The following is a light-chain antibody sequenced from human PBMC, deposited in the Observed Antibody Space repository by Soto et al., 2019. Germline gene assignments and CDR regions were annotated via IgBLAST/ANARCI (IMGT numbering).Light chain of an antibody. J-gene: IGLJ2*01. CDR3: RAWDSRVV. CDR2: QHT. V-gene: IGLV3-1*01. CDR1: KLGDKY. Sequence: SYELTQPPSVSVSPGQTASITCSGDKLGDKYACWYQQKPGQSPVLLIYQHTKRPSGIPERFSGSKSGNTATLTISGTQAMDEADYYCRAWDSRVVFGGGTKLTVL.